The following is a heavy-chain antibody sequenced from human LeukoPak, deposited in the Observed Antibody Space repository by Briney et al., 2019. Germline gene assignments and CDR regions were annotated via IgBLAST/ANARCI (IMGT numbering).Heavy chain of an antibody. J-gene: IGHJ4*02. V-gene: IGHV1-18*01. D-gene: IGHD6-13*01. Sequence: ASVKVSCKASGYTFTSYGISWVRQAPGQGLERMGWISAYNGNTNYAQKLQGRVTMTTDTSTSTAYMELRSLRSDDTAVYYCARESGAAAGTIPHDYWGQGTLVTVSS. CDR1: GYTFTSYG. CDR2: ISAYNGNT. CDR3: ARESGAAAGTIPHDY.